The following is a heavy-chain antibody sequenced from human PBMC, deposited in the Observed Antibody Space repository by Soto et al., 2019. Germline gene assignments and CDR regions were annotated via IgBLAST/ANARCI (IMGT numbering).Heavy chain of an antibody. D-gene: IGHD1-1*01. Sequence: PGESLKISCEGSGYSFTTYWISWVRQMPGKGLEWMGRIDPSDSYINHSPSFQGHVTISVDKSISTAYLQWNSLRASDTAMYYCARDNLSTRGMDVWGQGTTVTVSS. CDR2: IDPSDSYI. J-gene: IGHJ6*02. CDR3: ARDNLSTRGMDV. V-gene: IGHV5-10-1*01. CDR1: GYSFTTYW.